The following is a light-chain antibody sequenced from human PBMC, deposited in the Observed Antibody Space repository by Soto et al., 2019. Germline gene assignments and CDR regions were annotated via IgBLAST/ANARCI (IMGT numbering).Light chain of an antibody. V-gene: IGLV2-14*03. Sequence: QSVLTQPTSVSGSPGQSITISCTGTSSDVGGYNYVSCYQHHPGKAPKLMIYDVSNRPSGVSNRFSGAKSGNTASRTISGLQAEDEADYYCSSYTSSSSYVCGTGTKVTVL. CDR1: SSDVGGYNY. CDR3: SSYTSSSSYV. J-gene: IGLJ1*01. CDR2: DVS.